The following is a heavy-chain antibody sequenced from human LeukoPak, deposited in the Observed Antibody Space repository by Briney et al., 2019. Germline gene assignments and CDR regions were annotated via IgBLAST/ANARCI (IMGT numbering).Heavy chain of an antibody. V-gene: IGHV4-34*01. Sequence: PSETLSLTCAVYGGSFSGYYWSWVRQPPAKGLEWIGEINHSGSTNYNPSLKSRVTISVDTSKNQFSLKLSSVTAADTAVYYCARLSPGLAARPGGYWGQGTLVTVSS. D-gene: IGHD6-6*01. CDR1: GGSFSGYY. CDR2: INHSGST. J-gene: IGHJ4*02. CDR3: ARLSPGLAARPGGY.